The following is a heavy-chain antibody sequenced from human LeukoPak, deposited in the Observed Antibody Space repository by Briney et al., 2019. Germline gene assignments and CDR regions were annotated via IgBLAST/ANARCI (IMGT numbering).Heavy chain of an antibody. J-gene: IGHJ6*03. CDR3: ARENYGDYNYYYYYMDV. Sequence: PAGSLSLSCAASGFTFSDYYMSWIRQAPGKGLEWVSYISSSGSTIYYADPVKGRFTISRDNAKNSLYLQMNSLRAEDTAVYYCARENYGDYNYYYYYMDVWGKGTTVTVSS. CDR2: ISSSGSTI. V-gene: IGHV3-11*04. CDR1: GFTFSDYY. D-gene: IGHD4-17*01.